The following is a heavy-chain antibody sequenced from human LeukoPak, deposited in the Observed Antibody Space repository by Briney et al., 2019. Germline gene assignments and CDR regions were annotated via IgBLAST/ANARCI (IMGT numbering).Heavy chain of an antibody. Sequence: SETLSLTCNVSGYSISSGYYWGWIRQPPGKGLEWVGSMHHSGITYYNPSLKSRVTISVDTSKNQFSLKLSSVTAADTAVYYCARAHHGYSLFFNYWGQGTLVTVSS. CDR2: MHHSGIT. J-gene: IGHJ4*02. CDR3: ARAHHGYSLFFNY. V-gene: IGHV4-38-2*02. CDR1: GYSISSGYY. D-gene: IGHD5-18*01.